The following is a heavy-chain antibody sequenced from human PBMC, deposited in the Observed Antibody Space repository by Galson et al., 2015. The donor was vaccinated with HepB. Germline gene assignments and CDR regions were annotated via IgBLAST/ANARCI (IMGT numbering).Heavy chain of an antibody. D-gene: IGHD3-10*01. CDR2: VSYDGSSK. CDR1: GFTFSNYA. V-gene: IGHV3-30-3*01. J-gene: IGHJ4*02. CDR3: ARDGVGGRFGESKYYFDY. Sequence: SLRLSCAASGFTFSNYAIHWVRQAPGKGLEWVAVVSYDGSSKYYADSVKGRFTISRDDSKNTLFLQMDSLRAEDTAMYSCARDGVGGRFGESKYYFDYWGQGTLVTVSS.